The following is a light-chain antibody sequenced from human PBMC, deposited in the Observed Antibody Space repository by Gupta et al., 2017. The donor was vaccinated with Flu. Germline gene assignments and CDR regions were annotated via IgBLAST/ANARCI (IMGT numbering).Light chain of an antibody. CDR2: AAS. CDR3: QQSYSTPFT. V-gene: IGKV1-39*01. J-gene: IGKJ3*01. CDR1: RSISSN. Sequence: TLSSAVGDRVTSTCRASRSISSNLNWYQHKTVKAPNLLIFAASDLQSGVPSRFSGSGSGTDFTLTISSLQAEDFATYYCQQSYSTPFTFGPGTKVDI.